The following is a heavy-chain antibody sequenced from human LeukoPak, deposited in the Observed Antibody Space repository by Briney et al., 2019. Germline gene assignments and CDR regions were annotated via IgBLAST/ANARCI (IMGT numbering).Heavy chain of an antibody. Sequence: GGSLRLSCAASGFIFSSAWMTWVRQAPGKGLEWVGHIKNKTNGGTTDYAAPVKGRFIISRDDSKNTLYLQMNSLRTEDTAVYYCARAFCSSISSYRGLFDFGGQGPRVPVSS. J-gene: IGHJ4*02. CDR1: GFIFSSAW. CDR2: IKNKTNGGTT. D-gene: IGHD2-2*02. V-gene: IGHV3-15*01. CDR3: ARAFCSSISSYRGLFDF.